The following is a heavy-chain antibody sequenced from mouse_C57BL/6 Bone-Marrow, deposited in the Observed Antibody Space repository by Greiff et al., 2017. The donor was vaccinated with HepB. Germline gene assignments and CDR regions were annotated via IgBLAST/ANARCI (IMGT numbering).Heavy chain of an antibody. V-gene: IGHV1-55*01. Sequence: QVQLQQPGAELVKPGASVKMSCKASGYTFTSYWITWVKQRPGQGLEWIGDIYPGSGSTNYNGKFKGKATLTADKSSSTAYMQLSSLTSEDSAVYFCARLTTVVGGYWGQGTTLTVSS. CDR1: GYTFTSYW. CDR2: IYPGSGST. CDR3: ARLTTVVGGY. J-gene: IGHJ2*01. D-gene: IGHD1-1*01.